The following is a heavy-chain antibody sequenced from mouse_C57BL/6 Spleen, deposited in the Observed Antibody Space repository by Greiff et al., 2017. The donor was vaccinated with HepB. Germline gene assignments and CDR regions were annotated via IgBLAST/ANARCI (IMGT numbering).Heavy chain of an antibody. D-gene: IGHD1-1*01. CDR2: IDPSDSYT. Sequence: VQLQQPGAELVKPGASVKLSCKASGYTFTSYWMQWVKQRPGQGLEWIGEIDPSDSYTNYNQKFKGKATLTVDTPSITAYIQLSSLTSADSAVYYCAAYYYGSSPFAYWGQGTLVTVSA. CDR3: AAYYYGSSPFAY. CDR1: GYTFTSYW. V-gene: IGHV1-50*01. J-gene: IGHJ3*01.